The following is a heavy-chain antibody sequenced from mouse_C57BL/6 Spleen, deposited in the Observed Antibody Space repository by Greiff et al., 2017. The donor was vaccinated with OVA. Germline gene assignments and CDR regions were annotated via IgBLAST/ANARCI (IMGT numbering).Heavy chain of an antibody. D-gene: IGHD2-3*01. CDR1: GYTFTSYW. V-gene: IGHV1-52*01. CDR2: IDPSDSET. CDR3: ERRRIYDGNYFDY. Sequence: QVQLQQPGAELVRPGSSVKLSCKASGYTFTSYWMHWVKQRPIQGLEWIGNIDPSDSETHYNQKFKDKATLTVDKSSSTAYMQLSSLTSEDSAVYYCERRRIYDGNYFDYWGQGTTLTVSS. J-gene: IGHJ2*01.